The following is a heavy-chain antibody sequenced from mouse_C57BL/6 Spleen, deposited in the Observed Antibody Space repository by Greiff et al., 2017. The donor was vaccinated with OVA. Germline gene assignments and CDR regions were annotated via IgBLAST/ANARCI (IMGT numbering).Heavy chain of an antibody. Sequence: QVQLKESGAELVRPGASVTLSCTASGYTFTDYEMHWVKQTPVHGLEWIGAIDPETGGTAYNQKFKGKAILTADKSSSTAYMELRSLTSEDSAVYYCTLYDDDGAWFAYWGQGTLVTVSA. CDR3: TLYDDDGAWFAY. D-gene: IGHD2-4*01. CDR2: IDPETGGT. CDR1: GYTFTDYE. J-gene: IGHJ3*01. V-gene: IGHV1-15*01.